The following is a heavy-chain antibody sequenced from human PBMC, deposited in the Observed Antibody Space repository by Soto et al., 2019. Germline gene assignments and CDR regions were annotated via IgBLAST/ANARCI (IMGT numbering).Heavy chain of an antibody. CDR3: ARLYPQLDFDY. Sequence: SEILSLTCTVSGVSISDTSYYWGWIRQPPGKGLEWIGTIYYSGSTYYSPSLKSRVTMSVDTSKNQFSLKLISVTAADTAVYYCARLYPQLDFDYWGQGTLVTVSS. CDR1: GVSISDTSYY. J-gene: IGHJ4*02. V-gene: IGHV4-39*01. CDR2: IYYSGST. D-gene: IGHD6-13*01.